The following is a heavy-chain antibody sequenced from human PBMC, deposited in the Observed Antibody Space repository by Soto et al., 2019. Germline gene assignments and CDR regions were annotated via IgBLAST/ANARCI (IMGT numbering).Heavy chain of an antibody. J-gene: IGHJ6*04. V-gene: IGHV3-23*01. CDR1: GFTFSSYA. CDR2: ISGSGGST. CDR3: AKDQAEDIVVVPAALDV. D-gene: IGHD2-2*01. Sequence: GGSLRLSCAASGFTFSSYAMSWVRQAPGKGLEWVSAISGSGGSTYYADSVKGRFTISRDNSKNTLYLQMNSLRAEDTAVYYCAKDQAEDIVVVPAALDVWGKGTTVTVSS.